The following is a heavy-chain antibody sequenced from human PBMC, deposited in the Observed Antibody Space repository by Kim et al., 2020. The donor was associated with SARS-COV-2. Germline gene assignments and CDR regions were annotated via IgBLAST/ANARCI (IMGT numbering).Heavy chain of an antibody. CDR1: GFTFNNFA. D-gene: IGHD6-6*01. CDR3: ARGRSTIAPLLAY. J-gene: IGHJ4*02. CDR2: ISGSGDRI. V-gene: IGHV3-23*01. Sequence: GGSLRLSCEASGFTFNNFAMNWVRQAPGMGLEWVSTISGSGDRIFYADSVKGRFTISRDNSKNTLFLQMSSLRVEDTSIYYCARGRSTIAPLLAYWGQGTPVTASP.